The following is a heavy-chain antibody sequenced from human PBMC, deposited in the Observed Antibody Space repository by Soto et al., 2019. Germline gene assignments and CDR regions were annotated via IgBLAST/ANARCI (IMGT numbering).Heavy chain of an antibody. Sequence: EVQLLESGGGLVQPGGSLRLSCAASGFTFSRFAMSWVRQAPGKGLEWVSSISGGVVNTYYADSVKGRFTISKDNSKNTLYLQMNSLRAEDTAVYYCVTAMYYFDYWGQGTLVTVSS. CDR2: ISGGVVNT. CDR3: VTAMYYFDY. V-gene: IGHV3-23*01. CDR1: GFTFSRFA. J-gene: IGHJ4*02.